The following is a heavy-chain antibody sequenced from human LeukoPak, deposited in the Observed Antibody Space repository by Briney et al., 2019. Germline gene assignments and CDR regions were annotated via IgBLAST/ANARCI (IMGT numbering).Heavy chain of an antibody. J-gene: IGHJ2*01. CDR1: GGSISSGGYS. CDR3: ARATPTGGGGFDL. V-gene: IGHV4-30-2*01. D-gene: IGHD3-16*01. Sequence: SETLSLTCAVSGGSISSGGYSWSWIRQPPGKGLEWIGYIYHSGSTYYNPSLKSRVTISVDRSKNQFSLKLSSVTAADTAVYYCARATPTGGGGFDLWGRGTLVTVSS. CDR2: IYHSGST.